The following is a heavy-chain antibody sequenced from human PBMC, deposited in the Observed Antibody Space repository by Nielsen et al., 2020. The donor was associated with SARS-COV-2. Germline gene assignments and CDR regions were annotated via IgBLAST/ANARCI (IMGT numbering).Heavy chain of an antibody. V-gene: IGHV5-51*01. J-gene: IGHJ4*02. D-gene: IGHD4-23*01. Sequence: KVSCKGSGYSFTSYWIGWVRQMPGKGLEWMGVIYPRDSDTRYNPSFQGQVTISADKSISTVYLQWSGLKASDSAMYYCARNTYGGSTDYWGQGTLVTVSS. CDR1: GYSFTSYW. CDR2: IYPRDSDT. CDR3: ARNTYGGSTDY.